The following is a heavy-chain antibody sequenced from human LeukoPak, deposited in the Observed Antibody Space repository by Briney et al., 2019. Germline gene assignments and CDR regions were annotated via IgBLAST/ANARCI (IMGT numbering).Heavy chain of an antibody. V-gene: IGHV1-2*02. J-gene: IGHJ4*02. CDR1: GYTLTGYY. CDR3: ATGAYYYDSRTFDY. Sequence: ASVKVSCKASGYTLTGYYMHWVRQAPGQGLEWMGWINPNSGGTNYAQKFQGRVTMTRDTSISTAYMELSSLRSEDTAVYYCATGAYYYDSRTFDYWGQGTLVTVSS. D-gene: IGHD3-22*01. CDR2: INPNSGGT.